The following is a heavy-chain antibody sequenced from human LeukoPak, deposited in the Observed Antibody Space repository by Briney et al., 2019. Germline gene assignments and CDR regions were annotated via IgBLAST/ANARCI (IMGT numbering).Heavy chain of an antibody. CDR3: AGSLGPLTEY. CDR1: GFSFSGHW. D-gene: IGHD7-27*01. Sequence: GGSLRLSCTASGFSFSGHWMHWARQLPGKGLVWVSRISPTGSTTSYADSVKGRFTVSRDNAKNTLYLQVNNLRAEDTAVYYCAGSLGPLTEYWGQGTLVTVSS. CDR2: ISPTGSTT. V-gene: IGHV3-74*01. J-gene: IGHJ4*02.